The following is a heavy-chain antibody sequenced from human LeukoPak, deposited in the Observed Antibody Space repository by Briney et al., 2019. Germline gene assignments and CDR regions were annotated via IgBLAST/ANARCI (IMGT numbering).Heavy chain of an antibody. Sequence: AGGSLRLSCAASGFTFSDYYMSWIRQAPGRGLEWISYISSPGTTRYYADSVKGRFTISRDNARNSLFLQMNSLSAEDTAIYYCARNRDGYNVDCWGQGTLVTVSS. V-gene: IGHV3-11*01. D-gene: IGHD5-12*01. CDR2: ISSPGTTR. CDR3: ARNRDGYNVDC. J-gene: IGHJ4*02. CDR1: GFTFSDYY.